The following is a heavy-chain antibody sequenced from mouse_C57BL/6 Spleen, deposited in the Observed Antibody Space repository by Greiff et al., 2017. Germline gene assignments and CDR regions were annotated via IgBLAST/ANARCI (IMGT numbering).Heavy chain of an antibody. CDR1: GFNIKDDY. CDR3: TTSYYSNYFDY. D-gene: IGHD2-5*01. V-gene: IGHV14-4*01. J-gene: IGHJ2*01. CDR2: IDPENGDT. Sequence: EVQLVESGAELVRPGASVKLSCTASGFNIKDDYMHWVKQRPEQGLEWIGWIDPENGDTEYASKFQGKATITADTSSNTAYLQRSSLTSEDTAVYYCTTSYYSNYFDYWGQGTTLTVSS.